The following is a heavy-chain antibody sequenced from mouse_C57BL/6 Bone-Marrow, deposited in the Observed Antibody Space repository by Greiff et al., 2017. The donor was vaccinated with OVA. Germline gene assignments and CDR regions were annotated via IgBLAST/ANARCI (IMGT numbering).Heavy chain of an antibody. CDR3: ARDYGTWFAY. CDR1: GYAFSSSW. CDR2: IYPGDGDT. D-gene: IGHD1-1*01. V-gene: IGHV1-82*01. J-gene: IGHJ3*01. Sequence: VKLQESGPELVKPGASVKISCKASGYAFSSSWMNWVKQRPGKGLEWIGRIYPGDGDTNYNGKFKGKATLTADKSSSTAYMQLSSLTSEDSAVYFCARDYGTWFAYWGQGTLVTVSA.